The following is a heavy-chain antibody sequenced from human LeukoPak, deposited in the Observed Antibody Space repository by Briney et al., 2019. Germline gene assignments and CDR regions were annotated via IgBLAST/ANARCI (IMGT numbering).Heavy chain of an antibody. D-gene: IGHD3-10*01. J-gene: IGHJ5*02. CDR1: GGSISDYY. V-gene: IGHV4-38-2*02. CDR2: IYHSGNN. CDR3: AREGLNMVRGVIPKEAWGWFDP. Sequence: SETLSLTCTVSGGSISDYYWSWIRQSPGKGLEWIAIIYHSGNNYYNPSLKSRVTVSVDTSKNQFSLKLSSVTAADTAVYYCAREGLNMVRGVIPKEAWGWFDPWGQGTLVTVSS.